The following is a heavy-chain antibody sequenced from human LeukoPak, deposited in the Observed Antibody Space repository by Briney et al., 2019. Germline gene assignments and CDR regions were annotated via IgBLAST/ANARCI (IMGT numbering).Heavy chain of an antibody. Sequence: PGGSLRLSCAASGFTFSSYSMNWVRQAPGKGLEWVSSISSSSSYIYYADSVKGRFTISRDNAKNSLYLQMNSLRAEDTAVYYCAIYGVSSPFDYWGQGTLVTVSS. V-gene: IGHV3-21*01. CDR1: GFTFSSYS. CDR2: ISSSSSYI. CDR3: AIYGVSSPFDY. D-gene: IGHD4-17*01. J-gene: IGHJ4*02.